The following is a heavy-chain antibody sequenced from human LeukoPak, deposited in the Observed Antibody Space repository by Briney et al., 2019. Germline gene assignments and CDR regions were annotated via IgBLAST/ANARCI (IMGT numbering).Heavy chain of an antibody. CDR3: ARDPYGSNAFDI. V-gene: IGHV4-59*01. Sequence: SETLSLTCTVSGGSISKYYWSWIRQPPGKGLEWIAYIYYSGSTNYNPSLKSRVTISVDTSKNQFSLKLSSVTAADTAVYFCARDPYGSNAFDIWGQGTMVTVSS. CDR2: IYYSGST. J-gene: IGHJ3*02. CDR1: GGSISKYY. D-gene: IGHD4-17*01.